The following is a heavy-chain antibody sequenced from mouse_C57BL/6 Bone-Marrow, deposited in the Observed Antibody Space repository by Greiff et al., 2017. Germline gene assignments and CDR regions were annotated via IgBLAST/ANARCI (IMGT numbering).Heavy chain of an antibody. CDR1: GYAFTNYL. J-gene: IGHJ3*01. CDR3: ARSKNWDSWFAY. V-gene: IGHV1-54*01. D-gene: IGHD4-1*01. Sequence: VQRVESGAELVRPGTSVTVSCKASGYAFTNYLIEWVKQRPGQGLEWIGVINPGSGGNNYNEKFKGKATLTADKSSSTAYMQLSSLTSEDSAVYFGARSKNWDSWFAYWGQGTLVTVSA. CDR2: INPGSGGN.